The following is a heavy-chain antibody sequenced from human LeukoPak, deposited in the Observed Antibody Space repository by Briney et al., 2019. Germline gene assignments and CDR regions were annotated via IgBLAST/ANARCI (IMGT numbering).Heavy chain of an antibody. CDR2: INHSGST. CDR1: GGSLSGYY. J-gene: IGHJ4*02. V-gene: IGHV4-34*01. Sequence: SETPSLTCAVYGGSLSGYYWSWIRQPPGKGLEWIGEINHSGSTNYNPSLKSRVTISVDTSKNQFSLKLSSVTAADTAVYYCARALNDYGDSPTDYWGQGTLVTVSS. D-gene: IGHD4-17*01. CDR3: ARALNDYGDSPTDY.